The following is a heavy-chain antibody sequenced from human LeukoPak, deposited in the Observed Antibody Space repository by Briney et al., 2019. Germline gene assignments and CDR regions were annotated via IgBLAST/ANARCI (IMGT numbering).Heavy chain of an antibody. CDR1: GGSVSSSSYY. Sequence: SETLSLTCTVSGGSVSSSSYYWGWVRQPPGEGLEWIGSIYYSGSTYYNPSLKSRVTISVDTSKNQFSLKLRSVTAADTAVYYCARHWYEPYLRTYYFDYWGQGTLVAVSS. J-gene: IGHJ4*02. CDR3: ARHWYEPYLRTYYFDY. V-gene: IGHV4-39*01. D-gene: IGHD2-21*01. CDR2: IYYSGST.